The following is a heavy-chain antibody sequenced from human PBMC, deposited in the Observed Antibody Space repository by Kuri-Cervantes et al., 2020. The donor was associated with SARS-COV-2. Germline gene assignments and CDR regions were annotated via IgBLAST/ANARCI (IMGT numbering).Heavy chain of an antibody. Sequence: GGSLRLSCAASGFTFSSYAMTWVRQAPGKGLEWVSVISASGDFTYFADSVKGRFTISRDNPKNTLYLQMNSLRAEDTALYYCAKGLSSSWYVGFDYWGQGTLVTVSS. CDR1: GFTFSSYA. CDR2: ISASGDFT. CDR3: AKGLSSSWYVGFDY. D-gene: IGHD6-13*01. J-gene: IGHJ4*01. V-gene: IGHV3-23*01.